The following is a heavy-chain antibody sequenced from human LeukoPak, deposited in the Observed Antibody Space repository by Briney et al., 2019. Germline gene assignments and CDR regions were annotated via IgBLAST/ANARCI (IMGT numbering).Heavy chain of an antibody. CDR2: IYYSGST. Sequence: SETLSLTCPVSGCSLSSYYWSWIRQPPGKGLEWIGYIYYSGSTNYNPSLMSGVTISVDTTKNQFSLKLSSVTAADTAVYYCARGPGIVAVYWGQGTLVTVSS. D-gene: IGHD6-13*01. J-gene: IGHJ4*02. CDR3: ARGPGIVAVY. V-gene: IGHV4-59*01. CDR1: GCSLSSYY.